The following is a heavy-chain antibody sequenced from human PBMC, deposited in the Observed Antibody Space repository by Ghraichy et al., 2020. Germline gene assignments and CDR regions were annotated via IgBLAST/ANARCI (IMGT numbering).Heavy chain of an antibody. V-gene: IGHV3-64D*06. CDR3: VKSGGQDFEGYAFDV. CDR1: GLTFSSHA. Sequence: GGSLRLSCSASGLTFSSHAMHWVRQAPGVGLEYVSAISNNGGRTYYADSVKGRYTISRVNSKSTLYLQMTSLRVEDTAVYYCVKSGGQDFEGYAFDVWGQGTMVTVST. J-gene: IGHJ3*01. D-gene: IGHD5-12*01. CDR2: ISNNGGRT.